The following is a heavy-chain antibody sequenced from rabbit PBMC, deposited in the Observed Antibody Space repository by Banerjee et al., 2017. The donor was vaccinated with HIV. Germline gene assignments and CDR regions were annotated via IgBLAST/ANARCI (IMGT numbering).Heavy chain of an antibody. CDR3: ARAANNIGYCAGL. Sequence: QSLEESGGDLVKPGGTLTLTCKASGIDFSGDSYMCWVRQAPGKGLELIACIYGATGSSAWYANWAKGRFTISKTSSTTVTLQMTSLTVADTATYWCARAANNIGYCAGLWGPGTLVTVS. V-gene: IGHV1S40*01. CDR1: GIDFSGDSY. J-gene: IGHJ6*01. CDR2: IYGATGSSA. D-gene: IGHD1-1*01.